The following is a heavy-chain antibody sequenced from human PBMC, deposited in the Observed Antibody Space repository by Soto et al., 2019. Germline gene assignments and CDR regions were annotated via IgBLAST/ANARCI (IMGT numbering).Heavy chain of an antibody. D-gene: IGHD5-18*01. CDR2: IYPGDSDT. V-gene: IGHV5-51*01. CDR1: GYSLTNIW. J-gene: IGHJ6*02. CDR3: AGYSDGKRYYYGMDV. Sequence: GESLKISCKGSGYSLTNIWIHWVRQMPGKGLEWMGIIYPGDSDTRYSPSFQGQVTISADKSISTAYLQWSSLKASDTAMYYCAGYSDGKRYYYGMDVWGQGTTVTVSS.